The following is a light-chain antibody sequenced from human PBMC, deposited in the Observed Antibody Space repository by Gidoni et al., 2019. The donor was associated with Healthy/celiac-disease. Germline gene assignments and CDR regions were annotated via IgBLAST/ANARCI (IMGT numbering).Light chain of an antibody. J-gene: IGKJ3*01. V-gene: IGKV1-39*01. CDR3: KKSYSTPRT. Sequence: DIQMPHSPSSLAASVGDRVTITCRASQSIRSYLNWYQQKPGKAPKLLIYAASSLQSGVPSRFRGSGSGKYFTLTISSLQQEDFATYDCKKSYSTPRTFGPGTKVDIK. CDR1: QSIRSY. CDR2: AAS.